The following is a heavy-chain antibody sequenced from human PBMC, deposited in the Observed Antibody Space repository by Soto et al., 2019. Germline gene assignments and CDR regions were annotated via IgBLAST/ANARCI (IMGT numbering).Heavy chain of an antibody. CDR2: ITGRGDDT. CDR3: AKKEEYDHVWRKSHLD. J-gene: IGHJ3*01. Sequence: EVQLLESGGNLVQPGGSLRLSCAASGITFSNYAMSWVRQAPGKGLEWVPSITGRGDDTYYADSVKGRFTIARDNSKNSLYLQMNSLRADDTALYYCAKKEEYDHVWRKSHLDWGQGPLVIVSS. CDR1: GITFSNYA. D-gene: IGHD3-16*01. V-gene: IGHV3-23*01.